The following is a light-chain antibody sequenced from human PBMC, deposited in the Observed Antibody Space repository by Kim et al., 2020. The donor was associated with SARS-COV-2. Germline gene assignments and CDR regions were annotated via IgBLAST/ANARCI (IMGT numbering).Light chain of an antibody. V-gene: IGKV3-20*01. CDR3: QQYDTSPYT. Sequence: LSPRERAPLSCRTSQTVISSFLGWYQQKPGQAPRLLIYGASDRATGVPDRFSGSGSGTDFTLTISRLEPEDCAVYYCQQYDTSPYTFGQGTKLEI. CDR2: GAS. CDR1: QTVISSF. J-gene: IGKJ2*01.